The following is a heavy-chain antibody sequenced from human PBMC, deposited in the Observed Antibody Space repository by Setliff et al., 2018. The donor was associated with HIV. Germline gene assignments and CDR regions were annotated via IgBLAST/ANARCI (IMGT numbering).Heavy chain of an antibody. Sequence: ASVKVSCKVSGYTLTELSRHWVRQAPGKGLEWMGGFDPEDGETIYAQKFQVRVTMTEDTSTDTAYMELSSLRSEDTAVYYCATSSPVGPWLPSHDAFDIWGQGTMVTVSS. D-gene: IGHD3-22*01. CDR2: FDPEDGET. CDR1: GYTLTELS. V-gene: IGHV1-24*01. CDR3: ATSSPVGPWLPSHDAFDI. J-gene: IGHJ3*02.